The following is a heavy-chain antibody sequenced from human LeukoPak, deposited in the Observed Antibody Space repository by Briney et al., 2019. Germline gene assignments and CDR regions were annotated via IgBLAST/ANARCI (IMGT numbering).Heavy chain of an antibody. J-gene: IGHJ6*02. CDR3: ARDRWELLSNSYHYCGLDV. Sequence: GGSLRLSCSASGFTFSTYWMSWVRQAPGKGLEWVANIKQDGSEKCYVDSVKGRFTISRDNAKNSLYLQMNSLRAEDTAVYYCARDRWELLSNSYHYCGLDVWGQGTTVTVSS. V-gene: IGHV3-7*01. CDR1: GFTFSTYW. CDR2: IKQDGSEK. D-gene: IGHD2-15*01.